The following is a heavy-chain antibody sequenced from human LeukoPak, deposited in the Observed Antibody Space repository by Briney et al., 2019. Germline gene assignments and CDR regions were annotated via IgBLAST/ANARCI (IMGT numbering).Heavy chain of an antibody. Sequence: SETLSLTCAVYGGSFSGYYWSWIRQPPGKGLEWIGEINHSGSTNYNPSLKSRVTISVGTSKNQFSLKLSSVTAADTAVYYCARGGPKYYYGSGSYSPPYNWFDPWGQGTLVTVSS. CDR1: GGSFSGYY. J-gene: IGHJ5*02. CDR2: INHSGST. V-gene: IGHV4-34*01. CDR3: ARGGPKYYYGSGSYSPPYNWFDP. D-gene: IGHD3-10*01.